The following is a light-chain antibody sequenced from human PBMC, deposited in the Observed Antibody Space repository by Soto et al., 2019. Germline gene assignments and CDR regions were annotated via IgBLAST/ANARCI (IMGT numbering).Light chain of an antibody. CDR1: QSVSGW. CDR3: QQYDSYPLT. V-gene: IGKV1-5*03. J-gene: IGKJ4*02. Sequence: DIQMTQSPSTLSASVGDRVTITCRASQSVSGWLAWYQQKPGKAPELLIYSASTLETGGPSRFSGSGSGTEFTLTVTSLEPEDSATYYCQQYDSYPLTFGGGTKVEIK. CDR2: SAS.